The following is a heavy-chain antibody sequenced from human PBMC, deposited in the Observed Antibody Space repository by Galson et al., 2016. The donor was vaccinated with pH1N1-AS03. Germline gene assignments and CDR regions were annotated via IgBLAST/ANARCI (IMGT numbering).Heavy chain of an antibody. V-gene: IGHV4-61*02. CDR2: IHSCGST. Sequence: TLSLTCTVSGDSINSGNYYWSWIRQPAGKGLEWIGRIHSCGSTDYNSSLKSRVTISVDTSNNEFSLKLSSVTAADTAVYYCARDLGAAGPEDSWGPGTLVTISS. CDR3: ARDLGAAGPEDS. J-gene: IGHJ4*02. D-gene: IGHD6-13*01. CDR1: GDSINSGNYY.